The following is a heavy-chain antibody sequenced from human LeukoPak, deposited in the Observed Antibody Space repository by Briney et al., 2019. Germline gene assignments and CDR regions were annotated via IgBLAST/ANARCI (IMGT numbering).Heavy chain of an antibody. D-gene: IGHD2-21*02. Sequence: SVKVSCKASGYTFTSYGISWVRQAPGQGLEWMGRIIPILGIANYAQKFQGRVTITADKSTSTAYMELSSLRSEDTAVYYCASQHIVVVTATQYYYYGMDVWGQGTTVTVSS. CDR1: GYTFTSYG. CDR3: ASQHIVVVTATQYYYYGMDV. J-gene: IGHJ6*02. CDR2: IIPILGIA. V-gene: IGHV1-69*04.